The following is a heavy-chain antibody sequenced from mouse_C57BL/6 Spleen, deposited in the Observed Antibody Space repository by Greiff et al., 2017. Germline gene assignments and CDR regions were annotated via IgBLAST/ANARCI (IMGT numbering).Heavy chain of an antibody. Sequence: QVQLQQPGAELVKPGASVKLSCKASGYTFTSYWMQWVKQRPGQGLEWIGEIDPSDSYTNYNQKFKGKATLTVDTSSSTAYMPLSSLTSEDSAVYYGARKGAVPYLDYWGQGTTLTVSS. V-gene: IGHV1-50*01. CDR2: IDPSDSYT. J-gene: IGHJ2*01. CDR3: ARKGAVPYLDY. CDR1: GYTFTSYW. D-gene: IGHD5-1*01.